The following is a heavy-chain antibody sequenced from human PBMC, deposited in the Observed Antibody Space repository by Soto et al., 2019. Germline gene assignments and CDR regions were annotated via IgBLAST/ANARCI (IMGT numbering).Heavy chain of an antibody. CDR1: GGTFSSYT. CDR3: ARGFLIAAAGTSDY. D-gene: IGHD6-13*01. V-gene: IGHV1-69*02. J-gene: IGHJ4*02. Sequence: GASVKVSCKASGGTFSSYTISWVRQAPGQGLEWMGRIIPILGIANYAQKFQGRVTITADKSTSTAYMELSSLRSEDTAVYYCARGFLIAAAGTSDYWGQGTLVTVSS. CDR2: IIPILGIA.